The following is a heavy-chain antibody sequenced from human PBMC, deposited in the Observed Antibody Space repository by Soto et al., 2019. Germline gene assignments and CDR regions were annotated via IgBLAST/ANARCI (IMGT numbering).Heavy chain of an antibody. D-gene: IGHD2-8*01. CDR3: VRLIGNSWLDS. J-gene: IGHJ5*01. Sequence: QVQLQQSVPGLVKPSQTLSLTCAISGDSVSSNSAVWNWIRQSPSRGLEWLGRTYYRSKWYTDYAVSVKSRITINPTISNNKVTLHLNSVTPDDTAVYNCVRLIGNSWLDSWGQGTLVTVSS. CDR1: GDSVSSNSAV. CDR2: TYYRSKWYT. V-gene: IGHV6-1*01.